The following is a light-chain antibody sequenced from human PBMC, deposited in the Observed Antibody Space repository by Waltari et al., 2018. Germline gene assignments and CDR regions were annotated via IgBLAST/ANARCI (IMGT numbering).Light chain of an antibody. CDR3: QHSYRPPYI. Sequence: DIHMTQSPSSLSASVGDRVTITCRAGQSISRFLNWYQQKPGEAPKLLIYTASSLQSGVPSRFSGSGSGTDFTLTISSLQPEDFATYYCQHSYRPPYIFGQGTKLEIK. CDR2: TAS. CDR1: QSISRF. J-gene: IGKJ2*01. V-gene: IGKV1-39*01.